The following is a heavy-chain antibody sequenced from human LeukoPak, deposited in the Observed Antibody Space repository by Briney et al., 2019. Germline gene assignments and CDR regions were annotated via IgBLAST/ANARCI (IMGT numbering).Heavy chain of an antibody. V-gene: IGHV3-23*01. J-gene: IGHJ4*02. D-gene: IGHD2-15*01. Sequence: GGSLRLSCTASGFSLSSYAMSWVRRAPGKGLEWVSATSSSDAGKYYADSVRGRFTISRDNSRNTMYLQMNSLRAEDAAVYYCAKAPVTSCRGAFCYPFDSWGQGTVVTVSS. CDR2: TSSSDAGK. CDR1: GFSLSSYA. CDR3: AKAPVTSCRGAFCYPFDS.